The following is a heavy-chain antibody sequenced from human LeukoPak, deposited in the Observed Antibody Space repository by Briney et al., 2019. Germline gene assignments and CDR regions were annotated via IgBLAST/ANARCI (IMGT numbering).Heavy chain of an antibody. V-gene: IGHV4-59*08. Sequence: KPSETLSLTCTVSGGSTSSDYWSWIRQPPGKGLEWIGYIYYSGITNYNPSLKSRVTISVDTSKNQFSLKLSSVTAADTAVYYCARLHYDSSGYYYFDYWGQGTLVTVSS. D-gene: IGHD3-22*01. CDR1: GGSTSSDY. J-gene: IGHJ4*02. CDR3: ARLHYDSSGYYYFDY. CDR2: IYYSGIT.